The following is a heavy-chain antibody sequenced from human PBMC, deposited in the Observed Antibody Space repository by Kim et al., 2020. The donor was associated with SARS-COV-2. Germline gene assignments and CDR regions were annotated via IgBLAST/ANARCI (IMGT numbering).Heavy chain of an antibody. CDR1: GGSISSYY. J-gene: IGHJ4*02. CDR3: ARDRAYTIDY. CDR2: IYYSGST. D-gene: IGHD2-2*02. V-gene: IGHV4-59*01. Sequence: SETLSLTCTVSGGSISSYYWSWIRQPPGKGLEWIGYIYYSGSTNYNPSLKSRVTISVDTSKNQFSLKLSSVTAVDTAVYYCARDRAYTIDYWGQGTLVTV.